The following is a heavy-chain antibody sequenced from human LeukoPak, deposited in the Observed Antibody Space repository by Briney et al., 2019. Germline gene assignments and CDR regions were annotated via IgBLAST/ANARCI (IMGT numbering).Heavy chain of an antibody. J-gene: IGHJ5*02. Sequence: GGSLTLSCAASGFTFSSYSMNWVRQAPGKGLEWVSYIRSSSSTIYYADSVKGRFTISRDNAKNSLYLQMNSLRAEDTAVYYCARDLAVAVGWFDPWGQGTLVTVSS. V-gene: IGHV3-48*01. CDR2: IRSSSSTI. D-gene: IGHD6-19*01. CDR3: ARDLAVAVGWFDP. CDR1: GFTFSSYS.